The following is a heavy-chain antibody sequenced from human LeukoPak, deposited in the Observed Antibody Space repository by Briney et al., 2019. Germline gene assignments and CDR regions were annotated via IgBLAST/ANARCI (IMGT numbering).Heavy chain of an antibody. D-gene: IGHD6-19*01. J-gene: IGHJ4*02. V-gene: IGHV3-7*01. CDR1: GFTFSSYW. CDR2: IKQDGSEK. CDR3: ARVSGRQWLVQRGAFDY. Sequence: GGSLRLSCAASGFTFSSYWMSWVRQAPGKGLEWVANIKQDGSEKYYVDSVKGRFTISRDNAKNSLYLQMNSLRAEDTAVYYCARVSGRQWLVQRGAFDYWGQGTLVTVSS.